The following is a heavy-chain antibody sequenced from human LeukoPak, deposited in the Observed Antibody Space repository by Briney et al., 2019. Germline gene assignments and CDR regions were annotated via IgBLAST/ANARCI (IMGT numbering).Heavy chain of an antibody. D-gene: IGHD6-13*01. Sequence: PSETLSLTCTVSGGSISSSSYYWGWIRQPPGKGLEWIGSIYYSGSTYYNPSLKSRVTISVDTSKNQFSLKLSSVTAADTAVYYCASLSSSWFSSVWFDPWGQGTLVTVSS. CDR2: IYYSGST. CDR1: GGSISSSSYY. J-gene: IGHJ5*02. CDR3: ASLSSSWFSSVWFDP. V-gene: IGHV4-39*07.